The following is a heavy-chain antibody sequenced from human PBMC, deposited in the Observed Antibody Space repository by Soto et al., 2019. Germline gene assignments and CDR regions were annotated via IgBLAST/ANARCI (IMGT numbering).Heavy chain of an antibody. J-gene: IGHJ3*02. D-gene: IGHD2-2*01. CDR3: ARVRDIVVAWVPPSLDAFDI. Sequence: PSETLCLTCTVSGGSIRSGGYYWSWIRQHPGKGLEWIGYIYYSGSTYYNPSLKSRVTISVDTSKNQFSLKLSSVTAADTAVYYCARVRDIVVAWVPPSLDAFDIWGQGTMVTVSS. CDR1: GGSIRSGGYY. CDR2: IYYSGST. V-gene: IGHV4-31*03.